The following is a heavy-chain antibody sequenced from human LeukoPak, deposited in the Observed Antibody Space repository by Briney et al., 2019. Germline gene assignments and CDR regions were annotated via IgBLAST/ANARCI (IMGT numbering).Heavy chain of an antibody. J-gene: IGHJ6*04. CDR3: AKDPGDGDYYYYGMDV. CDR1: GFTFGSYG. Sequence: PGGSLRLSCAASGFTFGSYGMHWVRQAPGKGLEWVAVISYDGSNKYYADSVKGRFTISRDNSKNTLYLQMNSLRAEDTAVYYCAKDPGDGDYYYYGMDVWGKGTTVTVSS. V-gene: IGHV3-30*18. CDR2: ISYDGSNK. D-gene: IGHD3-10*01.